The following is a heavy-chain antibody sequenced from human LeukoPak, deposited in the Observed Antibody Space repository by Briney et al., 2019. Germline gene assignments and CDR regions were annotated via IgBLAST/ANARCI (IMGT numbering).Heavy chain of an antibody. D-gene: IGHD3-10*01. J-gene: IGHJ3*02. CDR2: ISTSGTS. CDR1: GGSISSGSYY. Sequence: SETLSLTCTVSGGSISSGSYYWSWIRQPAGKGLEWIGRISTSGTSNYNPSLNSRVTISLDTSKNLFSLRLSSVTAADTAVYYCARDMYYNPVRFDIWGQGTMVTVSS. V-gene: IGHV4-61*02. CDR3: ARDMYYNPVRFDI.